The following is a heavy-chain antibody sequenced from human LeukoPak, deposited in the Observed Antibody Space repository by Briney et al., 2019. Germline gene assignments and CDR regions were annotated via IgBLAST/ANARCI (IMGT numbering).Heavy chain of an antibody. CDR1: GFTFRSYW. V-gene: IGHV3-7*03. D-gene: IGHD1-14*01. Sequence: GGSLRLSCAASGFTFRSYWMTWVRQAPGKGLEWLANIRQDGGEKYYVGSVKGRFTISRDNARNSLYLQMNSLRVEDTAAYYCARMQPAYTSRFDSWGQGTQVTVSS. CDR2: IRQDGGEK. CDR3: ARMQPAYTSRFDS. J-gene: IGHJ5*01.